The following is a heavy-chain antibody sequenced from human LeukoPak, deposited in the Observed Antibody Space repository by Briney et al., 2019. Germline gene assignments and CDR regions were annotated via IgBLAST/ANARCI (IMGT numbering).Heavy chain of an antibody. D-gene: IGHD3-3*01. CDR1: GSTFSDHY. V-gene: IGHV3-11*01. CDR2: ISTIGITT. J-gene: IGHJ3*02. Sequence: GGSLRLSCAASGSTFSDHYTTWFCQAPGKGLESISFISTIGITTFYVDSVRGRFTISRDISKHTLNLQMHSLRAEDTAVYYWARSSSGAYDAFDIWGQGTMVTVSS. CDR3: ARSSSGAYDAFDI.